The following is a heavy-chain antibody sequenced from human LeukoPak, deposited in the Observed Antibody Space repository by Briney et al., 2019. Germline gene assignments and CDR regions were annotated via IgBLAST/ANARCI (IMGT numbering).Heavy chain of an antibody. CDR2: VYYGRSP. D-gene: IGHD1-26*01. Sequence: SETLSLTCTVSGDSISRSTYYWAWIRQPPGKGLEWIGSVYYGRSPYFNPSLESRATISVDTSKNHFSLKMSSVIAADTAVYYCARERSGSYWRAFDIWGQGTMVTVSS. V-gene: IGHV4-39*02. CDR1: GDSISRSTYY. CDR3: ARERSGSYWRAFDI. J-gene: IGHJ3*02.